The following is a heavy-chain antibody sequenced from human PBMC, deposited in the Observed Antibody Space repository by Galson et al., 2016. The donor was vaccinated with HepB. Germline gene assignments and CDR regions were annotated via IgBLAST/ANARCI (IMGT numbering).Heavy chain of an antibody. CDR3: ARSSSCSTINCFLPFDS. D-gene: IGHD2-2*01. CDR1: GFTFSSHA. Sequence: SLRLSCAASGFTFSSHAMHWVRQAPGKGLEWVAIVSDDGTHTDYADSVKGRFTISRDNSKNTLYLQMNSLRAEDTSMYCCARSSSCSTINCFLPFDSWGLGTLVTVSS. J-gene: IGHJ4*02. V-gene: IGHV3-30-3*01. CDR2: VSDDGTHT.